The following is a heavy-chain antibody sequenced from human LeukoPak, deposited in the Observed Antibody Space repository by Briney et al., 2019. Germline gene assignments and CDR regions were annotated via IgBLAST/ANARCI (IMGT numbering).Heavy chain of an antibody. D-gene: IGHD2-2*01. CDR2: ISSSSSYI. CDR3: ARDANCSSTSCYPFDY. J-gene: IGHJ4*02. V-gene: IGHV3-21*01. Sequence: GGSLRLSCAASGFTFSSCSMNWVRQAPGKGLEWVSSISSSSSYIYYADSVKGRFTISRDNAKNSLYLQMNSLRAEDTAVYYCARDANCSSTSCYPFDYWGQGTLVTVSS. CDR1: GFTFSSCS.